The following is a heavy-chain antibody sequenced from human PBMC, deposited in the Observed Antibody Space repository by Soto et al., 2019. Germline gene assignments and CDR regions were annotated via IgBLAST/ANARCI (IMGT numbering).Heavy chain of an antibody. CDR3: ARDNTLMVYYGMDV. Sequence: ASVKVSCKASGISFINHYVHWVRQAPGQGPEWMGVINPAGSVTVYALKLQDRVTVTRDTSTSTVYMELRSLRSDDTAVYYCARDNTLMVYYGMDVWGQGTTVTVSS. J-gene: IGHJ6*02. CDR1: GISFINHY. CDR2: INPAGSVT. V-gene: IGHV1-46*01. D-gene: IGHD5-18*01.